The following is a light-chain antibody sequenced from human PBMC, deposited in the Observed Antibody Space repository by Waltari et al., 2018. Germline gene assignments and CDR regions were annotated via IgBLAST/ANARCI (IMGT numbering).Light chain of an antibody. CDR2: DAS. Sequence: ESVLTQSPATLSLSPGQRATLSCRASQSVGRSLGWYQQKVGQAPRLLIFDASNRATGVPARFSGSGSGIEFTLTISRLEPDDFAVYYCQLRSNRPPYAFGQGTKLEMK. CDR1: QSVGRS. V-gene: IGKV3-11*01. J-gene: IGKJ2*01. CDR3: QLRSNRPPYA.